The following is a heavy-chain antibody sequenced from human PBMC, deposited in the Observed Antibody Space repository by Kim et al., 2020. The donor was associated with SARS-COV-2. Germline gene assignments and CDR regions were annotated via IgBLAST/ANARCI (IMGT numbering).Heavy chain of an antibody. D-gene: IGHD3-9*01. CDR2: INPSGGST. CDR3: ARDTSYDILTGYRGDAFDI. J-gene: IGHJ3*02. CDR1: GYTFTSYY. V-gene: IGHV1-46*01. Sequence: ASVKVSCKASGYTFTSYYMHWVRQAPGQGLEWMGIINPSGGSTSYAQKFQGRVTMTRDTSTSTVYMELSSLRSEDTAVYYCARDTSYDILTGYRGDAFDIWGQGTMVTVSS.